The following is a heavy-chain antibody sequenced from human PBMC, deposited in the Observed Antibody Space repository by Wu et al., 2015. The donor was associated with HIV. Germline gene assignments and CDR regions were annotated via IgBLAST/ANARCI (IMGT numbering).Heavy chain of an antibody. CDR2: INPSGGST. Sequence: QVQLVQSGAEVKKPGASVKVSCKASGYTFTSYYMHWVRQAPGQGLEWMGIINPSGGSTSYAQKFQGRVTMTRDTSTSTVYMELSSLRSEDTAVYYCARDPYPAYSSSWYVGWFDPGAREPWSPSPQ. CDR1: GYTFTSYY. D-gene: IGHD6-13*01. V-gene: IGHV1-46*01. CDR3: ARDPYPAYSSSWYVGWFDP. J-gene: IGHJ5*02.